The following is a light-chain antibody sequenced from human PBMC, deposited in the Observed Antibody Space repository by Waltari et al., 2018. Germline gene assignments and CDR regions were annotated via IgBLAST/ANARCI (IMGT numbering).Light chain of an antibody. CDR3: QHYVRLPVT. J-gene: IGKJ1*01. CDR2: DAS. CDR1: QSVGRA. Sequence: VLTQSPGTLSLSPGERATLSCRASQSVGRALAWSQQKPGPAPRLLIYDASIRASGVPDRFSGSGSGTDFSLTISRLEPEDVAVYNCQHYVRLPVTFGQGTKVE. V-gene: IGKV3-20*01.